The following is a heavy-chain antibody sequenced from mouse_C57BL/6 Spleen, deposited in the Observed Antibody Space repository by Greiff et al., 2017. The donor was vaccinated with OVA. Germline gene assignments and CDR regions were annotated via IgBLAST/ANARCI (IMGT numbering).Heavy chain of an antibody. J-gene: IGHJ3*01. D-gene: IGHD1-1*01. CDR2: IDPSDSYT. V-gene: IGHV1-69*01. CDR1: GYTFTSYW. CDR3: ARGGVITTPWFAY. Sequence: QVQLQQPGAELVMPGASVKLSCKASGYTFTSYWMHWVKQRPGQGLEWIGEIDPSDSYTNYNQKFKGKSTLTVDKSSSTAYMQLSSLTSEDAAVYYCARGGVITTPWFAYWGQGTLVTVSA.